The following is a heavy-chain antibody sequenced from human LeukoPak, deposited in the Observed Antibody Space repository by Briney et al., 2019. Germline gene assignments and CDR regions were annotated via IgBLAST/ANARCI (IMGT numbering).Heavy chain of an antibody. CDR1: GFTFSSYW. CDR2: INSGGSIT. Sequence: GGSLRLSCAASGFTFSSYWMHWVRQAPGKGLVWVSRINSGGSITNYADSVKGRFTISRDNAKNTLYLQMNSLRAEDTAVYYCARGAAAGYNPLDYWGQGTLVTVSS. CDR3: ARGAAAGYNPLDY. V-gene: IGHV3-74*01. D-gene: IGHD6-13*01. J-gene: IGHJ4*02.